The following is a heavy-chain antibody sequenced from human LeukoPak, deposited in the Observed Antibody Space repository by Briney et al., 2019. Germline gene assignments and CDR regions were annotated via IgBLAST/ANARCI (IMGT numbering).Heavy chain of an antibody. Sequence: PSETLSLTCAVYGGSFSGYHWSWIRQSPGKGLEWIGEINHSGSTNYNPSLKSRVTISVDTSKNQFSLKLSSVTAADTAVYYCASFRTQYAFDIWGQGTMVTVSS. D-gene: IGHD3/OR15-3a*01. J-gene: IGHJ3*02. V-gene: IGHV4-34*01. CDR2: INHSGST. CDR3: ASFRTQYAFDI. CDR1: GGSFSGYH.